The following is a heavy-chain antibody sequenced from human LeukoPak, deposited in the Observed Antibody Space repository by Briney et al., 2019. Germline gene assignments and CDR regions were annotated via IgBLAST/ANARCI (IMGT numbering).Heavy chain of an antibody. D-gene: IGHD6-19*01. J-gene: IGHJ4*02. Sequence: GGSLRLSCAASGFTVSSNYMSCVRQPAGKGLEWVSVLYSGGATFYADSVKGRFTISRDTSKNTLYLQMNDLRADDTAVYYCTKLKGWYGEGFFDYWGQGTLVTVSS. CDR1: GFTVSSNY. V-gene: IGHV3-53*01. CDR3: TKLKGWYGEGFFDY. CDR2: LYSGGAT.